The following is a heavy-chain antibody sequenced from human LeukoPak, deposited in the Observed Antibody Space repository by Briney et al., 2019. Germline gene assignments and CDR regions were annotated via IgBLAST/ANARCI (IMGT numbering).Heavy chain of an antibody. CDR1: GSTFSSYS. Sequence: PGGSLRLSCAASGSTFSSYSMNWVRQAPGKGLEWVSSISTTGTFTYYADSVRGRFTISRDSAKNSLYLQMNSLRAEDTAIYYCARACGGDCYLSDFWGQGTLVTVSS. J-gene: IGHJ4*02. V-gene: IGHV3-21*01. CDR3: ARACGGDCYLSDF. D-gene: IGHD2-21*02. CDR2: ISTTGTFT.